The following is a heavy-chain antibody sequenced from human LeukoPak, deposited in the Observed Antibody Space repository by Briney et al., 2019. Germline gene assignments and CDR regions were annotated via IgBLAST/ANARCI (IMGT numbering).Heavy chain of an antibody. CDR3: ARTSPQYHNAFDI. V-gene: IGHV4-34*01. CDR2: INHSGST. J-gene: IGHJ3*02. D-gene: IGHD4-11*01. CDR1: GGSFSGYY. Sequence: PSETLSLTCAVYGGSFSGYYWSWIRQPPGKGLEWIGEINHSGSTNYNPSLKSRVTISVDTSKNQFSLKLSSVTAADTAVYYCARTSPQYHNAFDIWGQGTMVTVSS.